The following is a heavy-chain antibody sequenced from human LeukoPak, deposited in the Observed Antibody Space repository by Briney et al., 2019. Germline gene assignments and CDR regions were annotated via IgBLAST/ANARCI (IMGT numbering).Heavy chain of an antibody. Sequence: GGSLRLSCAASGFTFSSYSMNWVRQAPGKGLEWVSSISSSSSYIYCADSVKGRFTISRDNAKNSLYLQMNSLRAEDTAVYYCARDLTYGNWFDPWGQGTLVTVSS. CDR1: GFTFSSYS. V-gene: IGHV3-21*01. J-gene: IGHJ5*02. D-gene: IGHD2-21*01. CDR2: ISSSSSYI. CDR3: ARDLTYGNWFDP.